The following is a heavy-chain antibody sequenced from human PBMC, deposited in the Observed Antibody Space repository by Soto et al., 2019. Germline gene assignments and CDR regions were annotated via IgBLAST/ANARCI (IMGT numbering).Heavy chain of an antibody. CDR2: IYYSGST. Sequence: SETLSLTCTVSGGSISSHYWSWIRQPPGKGLEWIGYIYYSGSTNYNPSLKSRVTISVDTSKNQFSLKLSSVTAADTAVYYCARGITIFGVARGWFDPWGQGTLVTVSS. J-gene: IGHJ5*02. V-gene: IGHV4-59*11. CDR1: GGSISSHY. CDR3: ARGITIFGVARGWFDP. D-gene: IGHD3-3*01.